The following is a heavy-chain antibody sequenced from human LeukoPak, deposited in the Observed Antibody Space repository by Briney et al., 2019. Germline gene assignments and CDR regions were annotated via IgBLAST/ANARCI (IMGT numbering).Heavy chain of an antibody. CDR3: ASGGGNYYYYGMDV. CDR2: IRYDGSNK. CDR1: GFTFSSYG. J-gene: IGHJ6*02. Sequence: SGGSLRLSCAASGFTFSSYGMHWVRQAPGKGLEWVAFIRYDGSNKYYADSVKGRFTISRDNSKNTLYLQMNSLRAEDTAVYYCASGGGNYYYYGMDVWGQGTTVTVSS. D-gene: IGHD3-10*01. V-gene: IGHV3-30*02.